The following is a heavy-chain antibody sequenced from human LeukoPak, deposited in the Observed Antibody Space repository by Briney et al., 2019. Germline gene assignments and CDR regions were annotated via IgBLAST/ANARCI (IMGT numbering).Heavy chain of an antibody. CDR1: GFTFSSYA. D-gene: IGHD3-9*01. J-gene: IGHJ3*02. Sequence: PGGSLRLSCAASGFTFSSYAMSCVRQAPGKGLEWVSVIYDGGSTDYADSVKGRFTISRDNSKSTLYLQMNSLGAEDTAVYYCARDNYILTGYYNAFDIWGQGTLVTVSS. CDR2: IYDGGST. V-gene: IGHV3-53*01. CDR3: ARDNYILTGYYNAFDI.